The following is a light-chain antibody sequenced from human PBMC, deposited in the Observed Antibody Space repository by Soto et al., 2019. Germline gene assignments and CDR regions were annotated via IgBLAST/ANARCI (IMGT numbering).Light chain of an antibody. Sequence: QSVLTKPPSVSGAPGQRVTISCTGSSSNIGAGYDVHWYQQLPGTAPKLLIYGNSNRPSGVPDRFSGSKSGTSASLAITGLQAEDDADYYCQSYDSSLSGFYVFGTGTKVTVL. CDR3: QSYDSSLSGFYV. J-gene: IGLJ1*01. CDR1: SSNIGAGYD. V-gene: IGLV1-40*01. CDR2: GNS.